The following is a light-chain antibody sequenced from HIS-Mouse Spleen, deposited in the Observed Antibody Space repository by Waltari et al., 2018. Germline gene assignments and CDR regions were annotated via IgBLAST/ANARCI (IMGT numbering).Light chain of an antibody. CDR3: SSYTSSSFNVV. Sequence: QSALTQPASLSESPGPSITLSCTGSRRDVGGYSDVPWYHQHPGKAPKLMIYDVSNRPSGVSNRFSGSKSGNTASLTISGLQAEDEADYYCSSYTSSSFNVVFGGGTKLTVL. V-gene: IGLV2-14*03. CDR1: RRDVGGYSD. CDR2: DVS. J-gene: IGLJ2*01.